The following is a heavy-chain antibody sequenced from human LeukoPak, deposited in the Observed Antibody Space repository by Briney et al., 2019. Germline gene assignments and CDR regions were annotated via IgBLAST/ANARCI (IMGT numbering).Heavy chain of an antibody. J-gene: IGHJ5*02. V-gene: IGHV3-21*01. CDR1: GFTFSSYS. CDR3: ASGEDDYINWFDP. CDR2: ISSSSSYI. D-gene: IGHD4-11*01. Sequence: GGSLRLSCAASGFTFSSYSMNWVRQAPGKGLEWVSSISSSSSYIYYADSVKGRFTISRDNAKNSLYLQMNSLRAEDTAVYYCASGEDDYINWFDPWGQGTLVTVSS.